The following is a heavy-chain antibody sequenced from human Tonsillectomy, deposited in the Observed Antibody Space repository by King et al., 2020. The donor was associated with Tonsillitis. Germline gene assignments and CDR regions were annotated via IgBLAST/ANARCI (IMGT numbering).Heavy chain of an antibody. J-gene: IGHJ4*02. V-gene: IGHV3-30*18. D-gene: IGHD3-3*01. CDR2: ISYDGSNK. Sequence: VQLVESGGGVVQPGRSLRLSCAASGFTFRSYGMHWVRQAPGKGLEWVAVISYDGSNKYYADSVKGRFTISRDNSKDTLYLRMNSLRAEDTAVYYCAKGKYDFWSGYHDYWGQGTLVTVSS. CDR1: GFTFRSYG. CDR3: AKGKYDFWSGYHDY.